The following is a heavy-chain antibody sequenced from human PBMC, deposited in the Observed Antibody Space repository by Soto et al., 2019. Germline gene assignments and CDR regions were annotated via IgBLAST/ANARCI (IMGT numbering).Heavy chain of an antibody. V-gene: IGHV1-69*02. D-gene: IGHD3-16*01. CDR1: GGTFSSYT. J-gene: IGHJ6*02. CDR2: IIPILGIA. Sequence: SVKVSCKASGGTFSSYTISWVRQAPGQGLEWMGRIIPILGIANYAQKFQGRVTITADKSTSTAYMELSSLRSEDTAVYYCARGGYYDNNWVKLRHYGLDVWGQGTSVTVSS. CDR3: ARGGYYDNNWVKLRHYGLDV.